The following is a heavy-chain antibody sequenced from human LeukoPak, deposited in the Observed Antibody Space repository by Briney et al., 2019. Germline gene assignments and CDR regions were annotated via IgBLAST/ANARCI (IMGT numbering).Heavy chain of an antibody. CDR3: ARTYDILTGYFTYGMDV. CDR2: INPNSGDT. J-gene: IGHJ6*02. D-gene: IGHD3-9*01. V-gene: IGHV1-2*02. CDR1: GYTFTGYY. Sequence: GASVKVSCKASGYTFTGYYMHWVRQAPGQGREWMGWINPNSGDTNYAQKFQGRVTMTSDTSISTAYMELSRLRSDDTAVYYCARTYDILTGYFTYGMDVWGQGTTVTVSS.